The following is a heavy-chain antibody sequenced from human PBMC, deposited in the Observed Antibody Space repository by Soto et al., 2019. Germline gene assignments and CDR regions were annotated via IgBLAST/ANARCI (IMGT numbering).Heavy chain of an antibody. D-gene: IGHD1-26*01. CDR3: ATQEVGGSYVYTFDP. V-gene: IGHV4-39*02. J-gene: IGHJ5*02. CDR1: GGSISSSSYY. Sequence: QLQLQESGPGLVKPSETLSLTCTVSGGSISSSSYYWGWIRQPPGKGLEWIGSIYYSGSTYYNPSVKMRVTISVDTSKNHFSLTLSSVTAADTAVYYCATQEVGGSYVYTFDPWGQGTLVTVSS. CDR2: IYYSGST.